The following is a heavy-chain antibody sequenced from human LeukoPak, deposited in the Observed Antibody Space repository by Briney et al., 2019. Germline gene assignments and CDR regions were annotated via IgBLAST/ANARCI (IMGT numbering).Heavy chain of an antibody. CDR3: AKDRVTYYDILTEDY. D-gene: IGHD3-9*01. CDR2: ISGSGERT. J-gene: IGHJ4*02. Sequence: PGGSLRLSCAVSGFNLRNYGMSWVRQAPGKGLEWVSGISGSGERTDYADSVKGRFTISSDNSKNTLYLQMNSLRAEDTAVYYCAKDRVTYYDILTEDYWGQGTLVTVSS. CDR1: GFNLRNYG. V-gene: IGHV3-23*01.